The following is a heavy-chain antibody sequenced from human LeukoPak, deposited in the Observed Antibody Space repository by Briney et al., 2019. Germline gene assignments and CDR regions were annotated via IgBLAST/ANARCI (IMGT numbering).Heavy chain of an antibody. J-gene: IGHJ4*02. V-gene: IGHV4-4*07. Sequence: SETLSLTCTVSGGTMTNYYWSWIRQPAGKELEWIGRIYSSGSTNYNPSLKSRVTMSVDTSKNQFSLNLTSVTVADVAVYFCARVGVVESSGYHDYYFDFWGQGSLVTVSS. D-gene: IGHD3-22*01. CDR3: ARVGVVESSGYHDYYFDF. CDR1: GGTMTNYY. CDR2: IYSSGST.